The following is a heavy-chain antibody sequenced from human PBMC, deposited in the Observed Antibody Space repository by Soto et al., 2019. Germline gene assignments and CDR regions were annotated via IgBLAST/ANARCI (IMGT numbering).Heavy chain of an antibody. V-gene: IGHV3-7*01. CDR2: MDEDGSEK. Sequence: GGSLRLSCAASGFTFSRHWMTWVRQAPGRGLEWVANMDEDGSEKYYVDSVKGRFTISRDNDKNSLSLQMNSLRAEDTAVYYCARVAAAGRGLDYWGQGTLVTVSS. D-gene: IGHD6-13*01. CDR1: GFTFSRHW. CDR3: ARVAAAGRGLDY. J-gene: IGHJ4*02.